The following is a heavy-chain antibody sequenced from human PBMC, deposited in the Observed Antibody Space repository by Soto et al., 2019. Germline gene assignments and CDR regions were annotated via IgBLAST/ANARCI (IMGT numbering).Heavy chain of an antibody. CDR1: GGSINSYY. CDR3: ARVGIAAAGTPYYYGMDV. V-gene: IGHV4-59*01. J-gene: IGHJ6*02. D-gene: IGHD6-13*01. CDR2: IYYSGST. Sequence: PSETLSLTCTVSGGSINSYYWSWIRQPPGKGLEWIGYIYYSGSTYYNPSLKSRVTISVDTSKNQFSLKLSSVTAADTAVYYCARVGIAAAGTPYYYGMDVWGQGTTVTVSS.